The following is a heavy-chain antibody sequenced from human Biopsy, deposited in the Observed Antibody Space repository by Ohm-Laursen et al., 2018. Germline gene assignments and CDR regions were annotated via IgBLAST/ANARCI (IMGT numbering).Heavy chain of an antibody. CDR2: IIPMFGPA. D-gene: IGHD3-22*01. CDR3: ARDFYDSSGARHQ. J-gene: IGHJ4*02. CDR1: GGTFITHA. Sequence: GSSVKVSCKASGGTFITHAFNWVRQAPGQGLEWMGGIIPMFGPASYAQKFQGRVTITADESTSTAYMELSSLRSEDTAVYYCARDFYDSSGARHQWGQGTLVTVSS. V-gene: IGHV1-69*01.